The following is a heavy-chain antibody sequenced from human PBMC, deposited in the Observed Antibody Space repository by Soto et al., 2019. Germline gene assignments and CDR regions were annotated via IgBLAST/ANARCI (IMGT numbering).Heavy chain of an antibody. D-gene: IGHD2-8*01. J-gene: IGHJ4*02. V-gene: IGHV3-7*01. CDR3: AMYARSGY. CDR1: GFTYTNTW. CDR2: INEDGGEK. Sequence: EVQLVESGGGLVQPGGSLRLSCAASGFTYTNTWMSWVRQAPGKGLEWVACINEDGGEKYYVDSVKGRFTISRDNAKRSLYLQMNSLRVEDTALYYGAMYARSGYWGQGNLVIVSS.